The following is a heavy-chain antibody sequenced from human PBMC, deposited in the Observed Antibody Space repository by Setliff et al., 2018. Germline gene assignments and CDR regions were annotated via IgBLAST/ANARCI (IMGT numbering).Heavy chain of an antibody. J-gene: IGHJ4*02. CDR2: FDPEDEET. D-gene: IGHD1-26*01. V-gene: IGHV1-24*01. CDR3: ARVSRTIVGARGFDY. Sequence: ASVTVSCTVSGYRLIEVSMHWVRQAPGKGLEWMGGFDPEDEETIYAQKFQDKVTMTGDTSTDTAYMELSSLRSEDTAVYYCARVSRTIVGARGFDYWGQGTLVTVSS. CDR1: GYRLIEVS.